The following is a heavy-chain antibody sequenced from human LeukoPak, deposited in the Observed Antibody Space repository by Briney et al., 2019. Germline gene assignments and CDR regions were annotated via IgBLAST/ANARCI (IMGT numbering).Heavy chain of an antibody. J-gene: IGHJ4*02. CDR1: GFTFSSYS. D-gene: IGHD3-9*01. CDR2: ISGSGGST. V-gene: IGHV3-23*01. CDR3: AKEMVRYFDWLSALSDY. Sequence: PGGSLRLSCAASGFTFSSYSMNWDRQAPGKGLEWVSAISGSGGSTYYADSVKGRFTISRDNSKNTLYLQMNSLRAEDTAVYYCAKEMVRYFDWLSALSDYWGQGTLVTVSS.